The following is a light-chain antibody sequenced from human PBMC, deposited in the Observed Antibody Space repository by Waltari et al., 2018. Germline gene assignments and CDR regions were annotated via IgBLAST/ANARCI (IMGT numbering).Light chain of an antibody. Sequence: EIVLTQSPGTLSVSPGERATLSCRASENISKYLTWYQQKPGQAPRLLIYAASTRATGIPDRVSGSGFETDFSLTISSLEPEDVAVYDCQHYVRLPVTFGQGTKVEIK. J-gene: IGKJ1*01. CDR1: ENISKY. V-gene: IGKV3-20*01. CDR3: QHYVRLPVT. CDR2: AAS.